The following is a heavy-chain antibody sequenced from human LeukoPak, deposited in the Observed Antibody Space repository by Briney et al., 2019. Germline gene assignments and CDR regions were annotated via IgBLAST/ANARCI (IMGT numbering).Heavy chain of an antibody. J-gene: IGHJ5*02. CDR2: IYYSGST. Sequence: KPSENLSLTCTVSGGSISSNYWSWIRQPPGKGLEWIGYIYYSGSTNYNPSLKSRVTISVDTSKNQFSLKLSSVTAADTAVYYCATDLIHYYGSGAKTWGQGTLVTVSS. V-gene: IGHV4-59*01. CDR1: GGSISSNY. CDR3: ATDLIHYYGSGAKT. D-gene: IGHD3-10*01.